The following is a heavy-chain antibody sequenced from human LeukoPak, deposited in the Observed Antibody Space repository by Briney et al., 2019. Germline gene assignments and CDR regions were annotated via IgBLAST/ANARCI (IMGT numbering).Heavy chain of an antibody. V-gene: IGHV1-2*02. CDR1: GYTSPFYG. D-gene: IGHD1-7*01. J-gene: IGHJ5*02. Sequence: ASVKVSCKVSGYTSPFYGITWVRQAPGQGLEWMGWINPNSGGTNYAQKFQGRVTMTRDTSISTAYMELSRLRSDDTAVYYCARGTTDWFDPWGQGTLVTVSS. CDR2: INPNSGGT. CDR3: ARGTTDWFDP.